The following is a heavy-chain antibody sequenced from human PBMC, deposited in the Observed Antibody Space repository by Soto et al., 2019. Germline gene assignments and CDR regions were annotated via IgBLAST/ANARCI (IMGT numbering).Heavy chain of an antibody. D-gene: IGHD2-21*02. CDR1: GFTFSSYA. J-gene: IGHJ4*02. V-gene: IGHV3-23*01. CDR3: AIIACGGDCYSTPGTFDY. Sequence: EVQLLESGGGLVQPGGSLRLSCAASGFTFSSYAMSWVRQAPGKGLEWVSAISGSGGSTYYADSVKGRFTISRDNSKNTLYLQMNSLRAEDTAVYYCAIIACGGDCYSTPGTFDYWGQGTLVTVSS. CDR2: ISGSGGST.